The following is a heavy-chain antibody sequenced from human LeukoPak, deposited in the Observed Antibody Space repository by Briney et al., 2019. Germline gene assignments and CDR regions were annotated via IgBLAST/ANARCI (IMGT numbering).Heavy chain of an antibody. CDR3: ARDWGSIKVITDY. Sequence: GASVKVSCKATGYTXTSYGISWVRQAPGQGLEWMGWISSNSDNTNYAQKLQGRVTMTTDTSTSTAYMELRSLRSDDTAVYYCARDWGSIKVITDYWGQGTLVTVSS. CDR1: GYTXTSYG. J-gene: IGHJ4*02. V-gene: IGHV1-18*01. CDR2: ISSNSDNT. D-gene: IGHD3-16*01.